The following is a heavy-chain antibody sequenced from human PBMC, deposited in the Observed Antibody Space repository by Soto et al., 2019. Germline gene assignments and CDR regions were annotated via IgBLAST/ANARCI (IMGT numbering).Heavy chain of an antibody. Sequence: QVQLQESGPGLVEPSETLSLTCTVSGGSISSYYWSWVRQPPGKGLEWIGYVYSSGNINYNPSLKSRLTRSVDTSKNQFCRKLNFVTAADTAVYDCARRDNWNDPFDYWGRGTLVTVSS. D-gene: IGHD1-20*01. CDR1: GGSISSYY. J-gene: IGHJ4*02. CDR2: VYSSGNI. CDR3: ARRDNWNDPFDY. V-gene: IGHV4-59*01.